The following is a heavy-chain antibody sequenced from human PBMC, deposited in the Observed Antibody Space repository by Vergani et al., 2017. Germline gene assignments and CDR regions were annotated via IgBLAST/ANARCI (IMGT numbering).Heavy chain of an antibody. V-gene: IGHV4-59*11. Sequence: QVQLQESGPGLVKSSETLSLTCSVSFDSIRNLYCNWIRQHPGKGREWIGSIHYSENTNYNPSLKTRVTISVDTSKNLFSLSLTSVTAADTAIYYCATDSHNGQRADRWGQGILVTVTS. CDR1: FDSIRNLY. CDR2: IHYSENT. CDR3: ATDSHNGQRADR. D-gene: IGHD2-8*01. J-gene: IGHJ5*02.